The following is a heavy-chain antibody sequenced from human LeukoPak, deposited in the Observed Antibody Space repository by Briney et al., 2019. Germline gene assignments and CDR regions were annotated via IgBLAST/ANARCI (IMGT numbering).Heavy chain of an antibody. Sequence: PSETLSLTCTVSGASIRISNYYWGWIRQPPGKGLEWIASVCYTGTTYYNPSLKSRVTIFVETSKNQVSLRLSSVTAADTAVYYCARHSNYASGSTVKGLFDYWGQGTLVSVSS. D-gene: IGHD3-10*01. CDR1: GASIRISNYY. CDR2: VCYTGTT. V-gene: IGHV4-39*01. CDR3: ARHSNYASGSTVKGLFDY. J-gene: IGHJ4*02.